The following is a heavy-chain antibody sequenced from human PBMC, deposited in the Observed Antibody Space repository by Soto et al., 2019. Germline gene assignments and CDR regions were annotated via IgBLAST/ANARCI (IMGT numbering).Heavy chain of an antibody. V-gene: IGHV1-69*01. J-gene: IGHJ6*02. CDR3: SRAASTILGVVSIPRHYSSEMDV. CDR1: GGTFNRYA. Sequence: QVQLVQSGAEVKKPGSSVKVSCKASGGTFNRYAISWVRQAPGQGLEWMGGIIPIFGIGNDAQRFQGRVTIAADASTRKAYMKLSSVRAVDTCAYCCSRAASTILGVVSIPRHYSSEMDVWGQGNTVTVSS. CDR2: IIPIFGIG. D-gene: IGHD3-3*01.